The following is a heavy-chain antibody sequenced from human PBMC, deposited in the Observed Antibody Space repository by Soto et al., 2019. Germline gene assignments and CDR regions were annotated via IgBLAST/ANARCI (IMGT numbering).Heavy chain of an antibody. CDR1: GFTFSSYL. Sequence: GGSLILSCAAYGFTFSSYLMSWVRQAPGKGLEWVANIKQDGSEKYYVDSVKGRFTISRDNAKNSLYLQMNSLRAEDTAVYYCARFYYDSSGYLPSPYYYYYGMDVWGQGTTVTVSS. CDR3: ARFYYDSSGYLPSPYYYYYGMDV. D-gene: IGHD3-22*01. CDR2: IKQDGSEK. J-gene: IGHJ6*02. V-gene: IGHV3-7*04.